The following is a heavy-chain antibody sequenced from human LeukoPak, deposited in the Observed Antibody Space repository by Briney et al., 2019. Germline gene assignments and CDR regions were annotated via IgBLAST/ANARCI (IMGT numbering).Heavy chain of an antibody. D-gene: IGHD6-19*01. V-gene: IGHV4-61*08. J-gene: IGHJ4*02. Sequence: SETLSLTCIVSGYSISGGYYWSWIRQPPGKGLEWIGYIYYSGSTNYNPSLKSRVTISVDTSKNQFSLKLSSVTAADTAVYYCALSGYSSGCGLGYWGPRTLVTVSS. CDR1: GYSISGGYY. CDR2: IYYSGST. CDR3: ALSGYSSGCGLGY.